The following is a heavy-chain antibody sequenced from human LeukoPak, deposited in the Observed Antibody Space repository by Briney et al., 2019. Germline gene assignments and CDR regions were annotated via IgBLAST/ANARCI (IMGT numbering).Heavy chain of an antibody. J-gene: IGHJ2*01. Sequence: GGSLRLSCAASGFTVSSSYLSWVRQAPGKGLEWVSVIYSDGSTYYADSVKGRFTISRDNAKNSLYLQMNSLRAEDTAVYYCARMYYGGNRYFDLWGRGTLVTVSS. D-gene: IGHD4-23*01. V-gene: IGHV3-53*01. CDR2: IYSDGST. CDR3: ARMYYGGNRYFDL. CDR1: GFTVSSSY.